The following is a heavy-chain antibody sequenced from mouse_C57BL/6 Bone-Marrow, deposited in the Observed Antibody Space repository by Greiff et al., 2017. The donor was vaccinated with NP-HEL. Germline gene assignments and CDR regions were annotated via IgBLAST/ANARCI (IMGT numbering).Heavy chain of an antibody. D-gene: IGHD1-1*02. V-gene: IGHV1-72*01. CDR3: AREVMVRCWYFDV. CDR1: GYTFTSYW. J-gene: IGHJ1*03. CDR2: IDPNSGGT. Sequence: QVQLQQPGAELVKPGASVKLSCKASGYTFTSYWMHWVKQRPGRGLEWIGRIDPNSGGTKYNEKFKSKTTLTVDKPSSTAYMTLISLTAEDSAVYYCAREVMVRCWYFDVWGTGTTDTVSS.